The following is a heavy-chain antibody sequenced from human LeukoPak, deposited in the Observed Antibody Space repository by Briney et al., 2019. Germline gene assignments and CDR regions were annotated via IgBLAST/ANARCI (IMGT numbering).Heavy chain of an antibody. Sequence: SETLSLTCAVYGGSFSGYYWSWIRQPPGKGLEWIGEINHSGSTNYNPSLKSRVTISVDKSKNQFSLRLSSVTAADTAVYYCARHAGYYYDSSGYYHNPFDYWGQGTLVTVSS. CDR1: GGSFSGYY. CDR3: ARHAGYYYDSSGYYHNPFDY. CDR2: INHSGST. V-gene: IGHV4-34*01. J-gene: IGHJ4*02. D-gene: IGHD3-22*01.